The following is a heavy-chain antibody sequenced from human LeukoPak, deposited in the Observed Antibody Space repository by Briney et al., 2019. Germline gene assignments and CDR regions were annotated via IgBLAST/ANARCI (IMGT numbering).Heavy chain of an antibody. Sequence: SETLSLTCTVSGGSISSYYWGWIRQPAGKGLEWIGRIYTSGSTNYNPSLKSRVTMSVDTSKNQFSLKLSSVTAADTAVYYCARDRREYYDSSGYYWVNDYWGQGTLVTVSS. V-gene: IGHV4-4*07. J-gene: IGHJ4*02. CDR1: GGSISSYY. CDR2: IYTSGST. CDR3: ARDRREYYDSSGYYWVNDY. D-gene: IGHD3-22*01.